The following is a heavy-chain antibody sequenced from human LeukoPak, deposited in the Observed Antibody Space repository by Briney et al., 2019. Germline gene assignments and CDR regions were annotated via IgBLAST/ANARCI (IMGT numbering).Heavy chain of an antibody. Sequence: SETLSLTCAVYGGSFSGYYWSWIRQPPGKGLEWIGEINHSGSTNYNPSLKSRVTISVDTSKDQFSLKLSSVTAADTAVYYCASQVVFSFDPWGQGALITVSS. CDR1: GGSFSGYY. CDR3: ASQVVFSFDP. D-gene: IGHD2-15*01. CDR2: INHSGST. V-gene: IGHV4-34*01. J-gene: IGHJ5*02.